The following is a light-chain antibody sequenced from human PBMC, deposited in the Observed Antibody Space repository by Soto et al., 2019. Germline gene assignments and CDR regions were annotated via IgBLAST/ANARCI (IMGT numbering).Light chain of an antibody. Sequence: DIQMTQSPSSLSASVGDRVTITCRASQSSSTSLNWYQQKPGKAPKLLIYAATSLQSGVPARVSGSGSGTDFTLTINSMQPEDFATYSCQQSFNGPYTFGPGTKREIK. CDR2: AAT. CDR3: QQSFNGPYT. V-gene: IGKV1-39*01. CDR1: QSSSTS. J-gene: IGKJ2*01.